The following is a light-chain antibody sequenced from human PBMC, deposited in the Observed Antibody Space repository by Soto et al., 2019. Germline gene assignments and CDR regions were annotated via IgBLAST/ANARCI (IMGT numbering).Light chain of an antibody. Sequence: QSVLTQPASVSGSPGQSITISCTGTSSDIGSYNLVSWYQQHPGKAPKLMIYEGSKRPSGVSNRFSGSRSGTTASLTISGLQAEDEADYYCCSDADGGTLVFGGGTKLTVL. V-gene: IGLV2-23*01. CDR1: SSDIGSYNL. J-gene: IGLJ3*02. CDR2: EGS. CDR3: CSDADGGTLV.